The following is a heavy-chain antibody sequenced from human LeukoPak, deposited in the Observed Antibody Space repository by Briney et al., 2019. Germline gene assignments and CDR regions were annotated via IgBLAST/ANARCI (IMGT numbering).Heavy chain of an antibody. CDR1: GGSISSYY. Sequence: SETLSLTCTVSGGSISSYYWSWIRQPVGKGLEWIGRIYTSGSTNYNPSLKSRVTMSVDTSKNQFSLKLSSVTAADTAVYYCARGGATTAARDYWGQGTLVTVSS. V-gene: IGHV4-4*07. J-gene: IGHJ4*02. CDR3: ARGGATTAARDY. CDR2: IYTSGST. D-gene: IGHD1-26*01.